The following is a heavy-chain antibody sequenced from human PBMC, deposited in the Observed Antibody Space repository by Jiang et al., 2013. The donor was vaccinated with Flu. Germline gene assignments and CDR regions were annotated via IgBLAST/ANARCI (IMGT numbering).Heavy chain of an antibody. V-gene: IGHV4-34*01. CDR3: ARSGSGYCSSTSCYKVYYYGMDV. CDR1: GGSSVVTT. J-gene: IGHJ6*02. Sequence: LLKPSETLSLTCAVYGGSSVVTTGAGSASPQGRGVEWIGEINHSGSTNYNPSLKSRVTISVDTSKNQFSLKLSSVTAADTAVYYCARSGSGYCSSTSCYKVYYYGMDVWGQGTTVTVSS. CDR2: INHSGST. D-gene: IGHD2-2*02.